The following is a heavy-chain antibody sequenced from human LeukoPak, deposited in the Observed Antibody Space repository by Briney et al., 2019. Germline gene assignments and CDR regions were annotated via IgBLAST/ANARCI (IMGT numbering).Heavy chain of an antibody. V-gene: IGHV4-59*01. CDR3: ARHGKNWFDP. CDR2: IYYSGST. CDR1: GGSISSYY. Sequence: SETLSLTCTVSGGSISSYYWSWIRQPPGKGLEWIGYIYYSGSTNYNPSLKSRVTISVDTSKNQFSLKLSSVTAADTAVYYCARHGKNWFDPWGQGTLVTVSS. J-gene: IGHJ5*02.